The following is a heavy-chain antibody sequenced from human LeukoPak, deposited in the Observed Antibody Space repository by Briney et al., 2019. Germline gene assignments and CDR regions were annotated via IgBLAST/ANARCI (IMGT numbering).Heavy chain of an antibody. J-gene: IGHJ4*02. D-gene: IGHD4-17*01. CDR1: GGSISSYY. V-gene: IGHV4-39*01. Sequence: SETLSLTCTVAGGSISSYYWGWIRQPPGKGLEWIVSALYSGTTYYNSSLKSRVTISVDTSKNQFSLRLSSVTAADTAVYYCARHLSHRDYGDRRGGYYFDYWGQGTLVTVSS. CDR3: ARHLSHRDYGDRRGGYYFDY. CDR2: ALYSGTT.